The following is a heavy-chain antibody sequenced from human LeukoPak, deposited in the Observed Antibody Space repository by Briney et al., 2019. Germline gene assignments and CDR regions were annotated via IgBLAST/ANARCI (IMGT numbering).Heavy chain of an antibody. Sequence: SGGSLRLSCAASGFALSSHWMTWVRQVPGRGPEWVANVNRHGSETYYLDSVKGRFTISKDNAKNSLYLQMNSLRAEDTALYHCARNNGMDVWGQGTTVIVSS. J-gene: IGHJ6*02. CDR2: VNRHGSET. CDR3: ARNNGMDV. CDR1: GFALSSHW. V-gene: IGHV3-7*03.